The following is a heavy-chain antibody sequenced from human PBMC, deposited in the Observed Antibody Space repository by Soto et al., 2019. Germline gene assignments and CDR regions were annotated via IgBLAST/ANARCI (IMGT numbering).Heavy chain of an antibody. CDR2: MNPNSGNT. J-gene: IGHJ1*01. Sequence: ASVKVSCKASGYTFTSYDINWVRQATGQGLEWMGWMNPNSGNTGYAQKFQGRVTMTRNTSISTAYMELSSLRSEDTAVYYCARGRWGATSGWSGPLFQHWGQGTLVTVSS. CDR3: ARGRWGATSGWSGPLFQH. D-gene: IGHD6-19*01. CDR1: GYTFTSYD. V-gene: IGHV1-8*01.